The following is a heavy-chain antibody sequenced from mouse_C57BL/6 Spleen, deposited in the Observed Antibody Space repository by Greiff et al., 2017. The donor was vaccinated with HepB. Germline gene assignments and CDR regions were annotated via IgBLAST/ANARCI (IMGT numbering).Heavy chain of an antibody. J-gene: IGHJ2*01. CDR3: ARSNWDGGDY. D-gene: IGHD4-1*02. CDR1: GYTFTSYW. Sequence: VKLQQPGAELVKPGASVKLSCKASGYTFTSYWMHWVKQRPGQGLEWIGMIHPNSGSTNYNEKFKSKATLTVDKSSSTAYMQLSSLTSEDSAVYYCARSNWDGGDYWGQGTTLTVSS. V-gene: IGHV1-64*01. CDR2: IHPNSGST.